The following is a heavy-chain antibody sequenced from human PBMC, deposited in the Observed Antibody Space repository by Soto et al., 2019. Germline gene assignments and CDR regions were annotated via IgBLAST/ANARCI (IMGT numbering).Heavy chain of an antibody. Sequence: ASVKVSCKASGFSFTGYYIHWLRQAPGQGLEWMGWINAHSGGTEYAQKFQGRVTLTRDASIATAYLTLTSLTSDDTALYYCAKDLTRQLAYWLDPWGQGTQVTVSS. CDR1: GFSFTGYY. V-gene: IGHV1-2*02. J-gene: IGHJ5*02. CDR2: INAHSGGT. D-gene: IGHD6-6*01. CDR3: AKDLTRQLAYWLDP.